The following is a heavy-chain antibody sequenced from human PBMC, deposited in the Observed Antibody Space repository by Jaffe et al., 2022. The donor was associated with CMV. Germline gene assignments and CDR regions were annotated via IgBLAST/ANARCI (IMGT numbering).Heavy chain of an antibody. CDR2: INAGNGNT. J-gene: IGHJ3*02. Sequence: QVQLVQSGAEVKKPGASVKVSCKASGYTFTSYAMHWVRQAPGQRLEWMGWINAGNGNTKYSQKFQGRVTITRDTSASTAYMELSSLRSEDTAVYYCARDSTPAILWFGELGGAFDIWGQGTMVTVSS. V-gene: IGHV1-3*01. CDR3: ARDSTPAILWFGELGGAFDI. CDR1: GYTFTSYA. D-gene: IGHD3-10*01.